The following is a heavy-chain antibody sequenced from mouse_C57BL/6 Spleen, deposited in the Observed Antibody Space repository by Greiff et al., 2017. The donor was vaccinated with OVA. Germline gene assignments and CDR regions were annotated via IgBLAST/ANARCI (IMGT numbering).Heavy chain of an antibody. J-gene: IGHJ4*01. CDR1: GYTFTNYW. V-gene: IGHV1-63*01. Sequence: QVQLQQSGAELVRPGTSVKMSCKASGYTFTNYWIGWAKQRPGHGLEWIGDIYPGGGYTNYNEKFKGKATLTADKSSSTAYMQFSSLTSEDSAIYYCATYYSNCENCAMDYWGQGTSVTVSS. CDR2: IYPGGGYT. D-gene: IGHD2-5*01. CDR3: ATYYSNCENCAMDY.